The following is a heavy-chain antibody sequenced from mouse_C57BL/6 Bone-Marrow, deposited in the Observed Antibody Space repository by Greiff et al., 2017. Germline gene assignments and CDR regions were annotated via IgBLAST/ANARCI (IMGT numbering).Heavy chain of an antibody. CDR3: ARWGLRRPYAMDY. V-gene: IGHV1-81*01. Sequence: VQLQQSGAELARPGASVKLSCKASGYTFTSYGISWVKQRPGQGLEWIGEIYPRSGNTYYNEKFKGKATLTADKSSSTAYMELRSLTSEDSAVYFCARWGLRRPYAMDYWGQGTSVTVSS. D-gene: IGHD2-2*01. CDR2: IYPRSGNT. J-gene: IGHJ4*01. CDR1: GYTFTSYG.